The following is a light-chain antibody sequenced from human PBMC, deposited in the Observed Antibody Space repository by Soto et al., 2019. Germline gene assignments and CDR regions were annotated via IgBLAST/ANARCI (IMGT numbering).Light chain of an antibody. CDR3: QQYGGSVQT. V-gene: IGKV3-20*01. Sequence: EIVMTQSPATLSVSPGERATLSCRACQSVSSNLAWYQQKPGQAPRLLIYGASSRATGVSDRFNGSGSGTDFTLTISRLEPEDFAVYYCQQYGGSVQTFGQGTKVDIK. J-gene: IGKJ1*01. CDR2: GAS. CDR1: QSVSSN.